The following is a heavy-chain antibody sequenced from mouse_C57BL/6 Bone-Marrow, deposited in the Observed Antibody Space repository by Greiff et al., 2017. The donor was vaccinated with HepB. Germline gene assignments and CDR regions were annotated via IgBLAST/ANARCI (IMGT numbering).Heavy chain of an antibody. J-gene: IGHJ2*01. CDR2: IDPENGDT. Sequence: VHVKQSGAELVRPGASVKLSCTASGFNIKDDYMHWVKQRPEQGLEWIGWIDPENGDTEYASKFQGKATITADTSSNTAYLQLSSLTSEDTAVYYCTTGYYGSSYVSYFDYWGQGTTLTVSS. V-gene: IGHV14-4*01. D-gene: IGHD1-1*01. CDR1: GFNIKDDY. CDR3: TTGYYGSSYVSYFDY.